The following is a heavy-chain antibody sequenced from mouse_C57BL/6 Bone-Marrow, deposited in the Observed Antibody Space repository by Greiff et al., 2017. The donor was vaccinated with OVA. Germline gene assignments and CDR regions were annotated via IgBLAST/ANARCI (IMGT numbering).Heavy chain of an antibody. CDR2: INPGSGGT. CDR3: ARGGVWLRRTRWYFDV. J-gene: IGHJ1*03. CDR1: GYAFTNYL. V-gene: IGHV1-54*01. D-gene: IGHD2-2*01. Sequence: QVQLQQSGAGLVRPGTSVKVSCKASGYAFTNYLIEWVKQRPGQGLEWIGVINPGSGGTNYNEKFKGKATLTADKSSSTAYMQLSSLTSEDSAVYFCARGGVWLRRTRWYFDVWGTGTTVTVSS.